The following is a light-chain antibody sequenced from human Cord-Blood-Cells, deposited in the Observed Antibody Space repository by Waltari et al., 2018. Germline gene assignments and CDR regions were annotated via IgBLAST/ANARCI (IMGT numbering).Light chain of an antibody. J-gene: IGLJ2*01. CDR2: DVS. CDR1: SSDGGGYNY. Sequence: QSPLTQPRSVSGSPGQSVTISCTATSSDGGGYNYVSWYQQHPGKAPKLMIYDVSKRPSGVPDRFSGSKSGNTASLTISGLQAEDEADYYCCSYAGSVVFGGGTKLTVL. CDR3: CSYAGSVV. V-gene: IGLV2-11*01.